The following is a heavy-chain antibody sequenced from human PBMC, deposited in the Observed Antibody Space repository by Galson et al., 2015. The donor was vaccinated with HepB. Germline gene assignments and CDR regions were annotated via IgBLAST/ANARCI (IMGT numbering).Heavy chain of an antibody. V-gene: IGHV3-23*01. CDR2: LSSSGVNS. CDR1: GFTFNNYA. J-gene: IGHJ4*02. CDR3: AKSGLRAGDYFDY. Sequence: SLRLSCAASGFTFNNYAMTWVRQAPGKGLEWVSTLSSSGVNSFYADSVKGRFTISRDNSENTLSLQMDSLSAEDTAIYYCAKSGLRAGDYFDYWGQGTLVTVSS. D-gene: IGHD2-15*01.